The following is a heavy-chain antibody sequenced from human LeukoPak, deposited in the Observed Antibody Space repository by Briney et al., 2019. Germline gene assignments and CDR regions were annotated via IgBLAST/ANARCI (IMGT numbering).Heavy chain of an antibody. J-gene: IGHJ1*01. CDR1: GFTFSNYA. V-gene: IGHV3-23*01. Sequence: GGSLRLSCAASGFTFSNYAMSWVRQAPGKGLERVSGISGGGGSTYYADSVKGRFTISRDNSKNTLYLQMNSLRAEDTAVYYCAKGPTYYYGSGSPRYFQHWGQGTLVTVSS. CDR2: ISGGGGST. D-gene: IGHD3-10*01. CDR3: AKGPTYYYGSGSPRYFQH.